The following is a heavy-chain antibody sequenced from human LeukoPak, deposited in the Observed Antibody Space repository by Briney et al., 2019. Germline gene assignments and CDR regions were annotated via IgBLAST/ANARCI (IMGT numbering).Heavy chain of an antibody. V-gene: IGHV1-69*04. CDR1: GYTFTSYA. CDR3: ARGISGSYLGHFQH. Sequence: GASVKVSCKASGYTFTSYAISWVRQAPGQGLEWMGRIIPILGIANYAQKFQGRVTITADKSTSTAYMELSSLRSEDTAVYYCARGISGSYLGHFQHWGQGTLVTVSS. CDR2: IIPILGIA. J-gene: IGHJ1*01. D-gene: IGHD1-26*01.